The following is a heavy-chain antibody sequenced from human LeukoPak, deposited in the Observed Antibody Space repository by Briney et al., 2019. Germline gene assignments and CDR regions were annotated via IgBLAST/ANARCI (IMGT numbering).Heavy chain of an antibody. Sequence: SETLSLTCTVSGGSISSGSYYWRWIRQPAGKGLEWIGRIYTSGSTNYNPSLKSRVTISVDTSKNQFSLMLTSVPAADTAVYYCARDPGYSSGWLDYWGQGTLVTVSS. CDR1: GGSISSGSYY. V-gene: IGHV4-61*02. J-gene: IGHJ4*02. D-gene: IGHD6-19*01. CDR3: ARDPGYSSGWLDY. CDR2: IYTSGST.